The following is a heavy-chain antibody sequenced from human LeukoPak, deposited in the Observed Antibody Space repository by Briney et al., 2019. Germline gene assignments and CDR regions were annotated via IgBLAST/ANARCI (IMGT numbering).Heavy chain of an antibody. CDR1: GGSISSGGYS. V-gene: IGHV4-30-2*01. Sequence: SETLSLTCAVSGGSISSGGYSWSWIRQPPGKGLEWIGYIYHSGSTYYNPSLKSRVTISVDRSKNQFSLKLSSVTAADTAVYYCARDRVVAGYYYGMGVWGQGTTVTVSS. CDR3: ARDRVVAGYYYGMGV. CDR2: IYHSGST. J-gene: IGHJ6*02. D-gene: IGHD2-15*01.